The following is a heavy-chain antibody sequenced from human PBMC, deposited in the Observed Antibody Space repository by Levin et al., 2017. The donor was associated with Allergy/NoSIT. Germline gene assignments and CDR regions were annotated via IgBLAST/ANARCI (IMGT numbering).Heavy chain of an antibody. J-gene: IGHJ6*02. CDR3: AREAKSVDYYGLDV. D-gene: IGHD4-23*01. CDR2: IYESGST. Sequence: SCTVSGDSISRGDFHWTWIRQTPGKGLEWIGYIYESGSTYYNPSLRSRVGMSVDTYKNQFSLKLFSVTAADTAIYYCAREAKSVDYYGLDVWGQGTMVTVSS. V-gene: IGHV4-30-4*01. CDR1: GDSISRGDFH.